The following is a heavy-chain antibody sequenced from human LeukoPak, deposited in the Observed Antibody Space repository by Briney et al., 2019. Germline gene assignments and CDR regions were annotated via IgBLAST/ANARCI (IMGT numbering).Heavy chain of an antibody. V-gene: IGHV3-30*04. J-gene: IGHJ3*01. D-gene: IGHD4-17*01. CDR1: EFIFSDYA. CDR2: ISDYGSNR. Sequence: PGRSLRLSCAASEFIFSDYAMDWVRQAPGKGLEWVAIISDYGSNRYYADSVRGRFTISRDNSKNILYLQMNNLRAEDTAVYYCARTHDYGDSRDAFDVWGQGTMVTVSS. CDR3: ARTHDYGDSRDAFDV.